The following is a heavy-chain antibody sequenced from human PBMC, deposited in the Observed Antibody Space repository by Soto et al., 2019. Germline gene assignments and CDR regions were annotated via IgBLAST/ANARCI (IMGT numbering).Heavy chain of an antibody. D-gene: IGHD2-21*01. CDR3: TRDKIIPWFDP. J-gene: IGHJ5*02. CDR2: IWYDGSNK. V-gene: IGHV3-33*01. CDR1: GFTFSSYG. Sequence: EGSLRLSCAASGFTFSSYGMHCVRQAPGKGLEWVAVIWYDGSNKYYADSVKGRFTISRDNSKNTLYLQMNSLRAEDTAVYYCTRDKIIPWFDPWGQGTLVTVSS.